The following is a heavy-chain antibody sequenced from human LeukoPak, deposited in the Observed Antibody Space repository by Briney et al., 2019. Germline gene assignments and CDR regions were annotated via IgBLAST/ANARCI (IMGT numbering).Heavy chain of an antibody. J-gene: IGHJ4*02. CDR3: ARDSPDYGDYKLLFDY. V-gene: IGHV1-2*02. Sequence: ASVKVSCKASGYTFTGYYMHWVRQAPGQGLEWMGWINPNSGGTNYAQKFQGRVTMTRDTSISTAYMELSRLRSDDTAVYYCARDSPDYGDYKLLFDYWGQGTLVTVSS. D-gene: IGHD4-17*01. CDR1: GYTFTGYY. CDR2: INPNSGGT.